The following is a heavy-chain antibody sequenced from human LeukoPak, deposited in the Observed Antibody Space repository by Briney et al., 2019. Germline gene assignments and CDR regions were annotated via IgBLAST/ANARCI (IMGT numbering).Heavy chain of an antibody. CDR3: ASDIYGSGSR. D-gene: IGHD3-10*01. V-gene: IGHV1-2*02. Sequence: GASVTVSCMASVYTFTCYYMHWVRQAPGQGLEWMGWINPNSGGTNYAQKFQGRVTMTRDTSISTAYMELSRLRSDDTAVYYCASDIYGSGSRWSQGTLVTVSS. J-gene: IGHJ4*02. CDR1: VYTFTCYY. CDR2: INPNSGGT.